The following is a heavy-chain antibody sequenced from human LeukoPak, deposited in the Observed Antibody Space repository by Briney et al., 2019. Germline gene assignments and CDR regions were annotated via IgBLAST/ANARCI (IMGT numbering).Heavy chain of an antibody. V-gene: IGHV3-53*01. J-gene: IGHJ4*02. CDR3: ARNSAFDY. CDR1: GFTVSSNY. Sequence: GGSLRLSCAASGFTVSSNYMSWVRQAPGKGLEWISIIYTGGTTYYADSVKGRFTISRDTSKNTLYLQMNSLRVEDTAVYYCARNSAFDYWGQGTLVTVS. D-gene: IGHD1-1*01. CDR2: IYTGGTT.